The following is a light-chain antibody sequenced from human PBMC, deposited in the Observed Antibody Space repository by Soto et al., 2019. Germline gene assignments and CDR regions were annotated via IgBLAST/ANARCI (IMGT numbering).Light chain of an antibody. Sequence: EIVMTQSPATLSVSPGERATLSCRASESISSSLAWYQQKPGQAPRLLIYGASTRATGIPARFSGSGSGTEFTITISSLQSEDFAVYYCHQYNSWPPYTFGQGTKLEI. J-gene: IGKJ2*01. CDR2: GAS. CDR1: ESISSS. CDR3: HQYNSWPPYT. V-gene: IGKV3-15*01.